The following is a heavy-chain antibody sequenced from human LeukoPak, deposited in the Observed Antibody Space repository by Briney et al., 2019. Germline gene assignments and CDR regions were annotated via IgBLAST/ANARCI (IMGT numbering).Heavy chain of an antibody. CDR1: GYTLTGYY. CDR2: INLSAGTT. D-gene: IGHD1-26*01. CDR3: AREMGVGSTMGYFYY. J-gene: IGHJ4*02. V-gene: IGHV1-46*01. Sequence: EASVKVSCKASGYTLTGYYMHWVRQAPGQGLEWMGVINLSAGTTNYAQKFQGRVTMTRDMSTSTVYMELSSLTSEDTAVYYCAREMGVGSTMGYFYYWGQGTLVTVSS.